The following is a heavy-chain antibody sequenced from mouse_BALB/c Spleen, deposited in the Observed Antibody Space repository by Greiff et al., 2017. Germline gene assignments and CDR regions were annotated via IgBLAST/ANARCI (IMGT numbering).Heavy chain of an antibody. CDR3: ARGGSSGYGYAMDY. J-gene: IGHJ4*01. D-gene: IGHD3-1*01. Sequence: DVKLVESGGGLVKPGGSLKLSCAASGFTFSDYYMYWVRQTPEKRLEWVATISDGGSYTYYPDSVKGRFTISRDNAKNNLYLQMSSLKSEDTAMYYCARGGSSGYGYAMDYWGQGTSVTVSS. CDR1: GFTFSDYY. V-gene: IGHV5-4*02. CDR2: ISDGGSYT.